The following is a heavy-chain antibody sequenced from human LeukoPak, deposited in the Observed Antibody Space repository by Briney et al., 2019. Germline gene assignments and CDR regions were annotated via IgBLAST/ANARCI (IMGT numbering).Heavy chain of an antibody. V-gene: IGHV3-21*01. J-gene: IGHJ5*02. CDR3: ASLESGLQGFHP. CDR2: ISSSSSYI. D-gene: IGHD4-11*01. CDR1: GFTFSRYW. Sequence: GGSLRLSCVVSGFTFSRYWMSWVRQAPGKGLEWVSSISSSSSYIYYADSVKGRFTISRDNAKNSLYLQMNSLRAEDTAVYYCASLESGLQGFHPWGQGTLVTVSS.